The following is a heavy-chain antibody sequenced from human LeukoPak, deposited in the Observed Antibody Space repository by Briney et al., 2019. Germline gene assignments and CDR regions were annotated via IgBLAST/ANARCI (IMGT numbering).Heavy chain of an antibody. CDR1: GFTFSSYS. CDR2: ISSSSYI. CDR3: ARARSSGWYRDY. V-gene: IGHV3-21*01. D-gene: IGHD6-19*01. J-gene: IGHJ4*02. Sequence: GGSLRLSCAASGFTFSSYSMNWVRQAPGKGLEWVSSISSSSYIYYADSVKGRFTISRDNAENSLYLRMNSLRAEDTAVYYCARARSSGWYRDYWGQGTLVTVSS.